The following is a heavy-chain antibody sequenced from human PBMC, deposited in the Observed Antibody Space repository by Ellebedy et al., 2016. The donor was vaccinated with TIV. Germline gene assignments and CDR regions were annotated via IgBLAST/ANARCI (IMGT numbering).Heavy chain of an antibody. CDR3: AREGAYGDYSPGYYGMDV. CDR2: INQDGNKT. Sequence: GESLKISCAASGFTFNSYWMSWVRQAPGKGLEWVANINQDGNKTYYVDSVKGRFTISRDNAKNSLYLQMNSLRVEDRAFYHCAREGAYGDYSPGYYGMDVWGQGTTVTVSS. J-gene: IGHJ6*02. V-gene: IGHV3-7*03. CDR1: GFTFNSYW. D-gene: IGHD3-22*01.